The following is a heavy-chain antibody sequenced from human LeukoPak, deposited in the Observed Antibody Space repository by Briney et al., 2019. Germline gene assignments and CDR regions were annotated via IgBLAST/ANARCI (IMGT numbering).Heavy chain of an antibody. D-gene: IGHD4-17*01. CDR3: ARVVGGYGDYIRWFDP. CDR1: GYTFTSYG. CDR2: ISAYNGNT. J-gene: IGHJ5*02. V-gene: IGHV1-18*01. Sequence: VASVKVSCKASGYTFTSYGISWVRQAPGQGLEWMGWISAYNGNTNYAQKLQGRVTMTTDTSTSTAYMELRSLRSDDTAVYYCARVVGGYGDYIRWFDPWGQGTLVTVSS.